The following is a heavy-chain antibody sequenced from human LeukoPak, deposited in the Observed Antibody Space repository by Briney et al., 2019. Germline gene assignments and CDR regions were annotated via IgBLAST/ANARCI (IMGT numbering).Heavy chain of an antibody. CDR2: INPNNGDT. CDR1: GYIFTTYF. CDR3: AREGSYDILTGYQDY. J-gene: IGHJ4*02. Sequence: ASVKVSCKASGYIFTTYFIHWVRQAPGQGLEWMGWINPNNGDTNYVQKFQGRVTMTRDTSIGTAYMELTRLRSDDTAVYYCAREGSYDILTGYQDYWGQGTLVTVSS. D-gene: IGHD3-9*01. V-gene: IGHV1-2*02.